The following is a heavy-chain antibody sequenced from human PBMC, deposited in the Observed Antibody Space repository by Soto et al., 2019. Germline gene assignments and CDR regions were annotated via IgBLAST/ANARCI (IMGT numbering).Heavy chain of an antibody. CDR2: IIPIFGTA. CDR1: GGTFSSYA. D-gene: IGHD4-17*01. Sequence: QVQLVQSGAEVKKPGSSVKVSCKASGGTFSSYAISWVRQAPGQGLEWMGGIIPIFGTANYAQKFQGRVTITADESTSTAYMELSSLRSEDTAVYYCARGARGDYFRYYYYGMDVWGQGTTVTVSS. J-gene: IGHJ6*02. CDR3: ARGARGDYFRYYYYGMDV. V-gene: IGHV1-69*12.